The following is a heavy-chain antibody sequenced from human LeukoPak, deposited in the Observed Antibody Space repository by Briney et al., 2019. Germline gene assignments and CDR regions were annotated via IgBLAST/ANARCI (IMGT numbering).Heavy chain of an antibody. Sequence: GGSLRLSCEASGFTFSSYAMSWVRQAPGKGLEWVSAISGSGGSTYYADSVKGWFTISRDNSKNTLYLQMNSLRAEDTAVYYCAKATRGYYDSSGYYYGIPYYLDYWGQGALVTVSS. V-gene: IGHV3-23*01. D-gene: IGHD3-22*01. J-gene: IGHJ4*02. CDR3: AKATRGYYDSSGYYYGIPYYLDY. CDR2: ISGSGGST. CDR1: GFTFSSYA.